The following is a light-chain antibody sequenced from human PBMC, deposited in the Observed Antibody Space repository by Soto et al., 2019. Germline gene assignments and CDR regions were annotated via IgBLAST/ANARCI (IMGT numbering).Light chain of an antibody. J-gene: IGKJ5*01. CDR3: QQYDSFPIT. V-gene: IGKV1-33*01. Sequence: DIQMTQSPSSLSASVGDRVTITCQASQDVSNYLNWYQQKLGKAPKLLIYDASNLETGVPSRFSGSGSGTYFSFTISSLQPEDFATYYCQQYDSFPITFGQGTRLEIK. CDR1: QDVSNY. CDR2: DAS.